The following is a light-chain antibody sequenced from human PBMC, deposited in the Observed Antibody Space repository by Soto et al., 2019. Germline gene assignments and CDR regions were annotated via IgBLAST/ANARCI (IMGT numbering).Light chain of an antibody. CDR1: SSNIGSNY. Sequence: QSVLTQPPSASGTPGQRVTISCSGSSSNIGSNYVYWYQQLPGTAPKLLIYRNNQRPSGVPDRFSGSKSGISASLAISGLRSEDEADYYCAAWDDSLSAVVFGGGTKLTAL. V-gene: IGLV1-47*01. CDR3: AAWDDSLSAVV. CDR2: RNN. J-gene: IGLJ2*01.